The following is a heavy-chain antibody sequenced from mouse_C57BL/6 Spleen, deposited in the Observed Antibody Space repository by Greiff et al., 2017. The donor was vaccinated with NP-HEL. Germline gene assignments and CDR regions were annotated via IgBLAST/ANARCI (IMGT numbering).Heavy chain of an antibody. D-gene: IGHD1-1*01. J-gene: IGHJ2*01. CDR1: GYAFSSSW. Sequence: QVQLQQSGPELVKPGASVKISCKASGYAFSSSWMNWVKQRPGKGLEWIGRIYPGDGDTNYNGKFKGKATLTADKSSSTAYMQLSSLTSEDSAVYFCANYDGHYWGQGTTLTVSS. CDR3: ANYDGHY. CDR2: IYPGDGDT. V-gene: IGHV1-82*01.